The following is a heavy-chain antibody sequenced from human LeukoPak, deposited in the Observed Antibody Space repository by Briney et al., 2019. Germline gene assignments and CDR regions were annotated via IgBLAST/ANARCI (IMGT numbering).Heavy chain of an antibody. V-gene: IGHV3-48*04. D-gene: IGHD4-17*01. Sequence: PGGSLRLSCAASGFTFSSYSMNWVRQAPGKGLEWVSYISSSSSTIYYADSVKGRFTISRDNAKNSLYLQMNSLRAEDTAVYYCARDPYGDYKPEAFDIWGQGTMVTVSS. CDR3: ARDPYGDYKPEAFDI. CDR2: ISSSSSTI. CDR1: GFTFSSYS. J-gene: IGHJ3*02.